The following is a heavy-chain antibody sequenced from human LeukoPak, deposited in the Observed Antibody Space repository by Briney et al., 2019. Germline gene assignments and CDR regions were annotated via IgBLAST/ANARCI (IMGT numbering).Heavy chain of an antibody. CDR1: GFTFSNHG. V-gene: IGHV3-33*01. Sequence: PGGSLRLSCAASGFTFSNHGMHWVRQAPGKGLEWVAVIWYDGSNKYYADSVKGRFTISRDNSKSTLYLQMNSLRAEDTAVYYCARDRSVDYFDYWGQGTLVTVSS. D-gene: IGHD3-3*01. CDR2: IWYDGSNK. J-gene: IGHJ4*02. CDR3: ARDRSVDYFDY.